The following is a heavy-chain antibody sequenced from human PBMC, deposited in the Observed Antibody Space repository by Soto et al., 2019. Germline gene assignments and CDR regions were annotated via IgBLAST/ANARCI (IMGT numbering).Heavy chain of an antibody. CDR1: GGTFSSYA. CDR3: ARRLPIVGADNWFDP. V-gene: IGHV1-69*13. D-gene: IGHD1-26*01. Sequence: GASVKVSCXASGGTFSSYAISWVRQAPGQGLEWMGGIIPIFGTANYAQKFQGRVTITADESTSTAYMELSSLRSEDTAVYYCARRLPIVGADNWFDPWGQGTLVTVSS. J-gene: IGHJ5*02. CDR2: IIPIFGTA.